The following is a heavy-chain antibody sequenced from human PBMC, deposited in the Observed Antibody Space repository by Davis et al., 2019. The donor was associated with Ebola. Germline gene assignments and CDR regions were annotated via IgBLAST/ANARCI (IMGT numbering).Heavy chain of an antibody. CDR3: AKAYSYSFDY. Sequence: SLILSCAASGFTFSTNAMTCVRQAPGKGLEWVSAVSGSGGSTYYADSVKGRFSISRDNSKNTLYLQMNSMRGEDTAVYYCAKAYSYSFDYWGQGTLVTVSS. V-gene: IGHV3-23*01. D-gene: IGHD4-11*01. CDR1: GFTFSTNA. J-gene: IGHJ4*02. CDR2: VSGSGGST.